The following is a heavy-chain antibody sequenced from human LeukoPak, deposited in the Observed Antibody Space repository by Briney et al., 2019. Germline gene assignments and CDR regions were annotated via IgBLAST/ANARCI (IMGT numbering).Heavy chain of an antibody. J-gene: IGHJ4*02. V-gene: IGHV3-23*01. CDR3: AKRARDVDY. CDR1: GFTFSSNV. Sequence: GGSLRLSCEASGFTFSSNVMSWVRRAPGKGLEWVSVISDSGGNTKYADSVKGRFTISRDNSKNTLHLQMNSLRAEDTAVYYCAKRARDVDYWGQGTLVTVSS. CDR2: ISDSGGNT.